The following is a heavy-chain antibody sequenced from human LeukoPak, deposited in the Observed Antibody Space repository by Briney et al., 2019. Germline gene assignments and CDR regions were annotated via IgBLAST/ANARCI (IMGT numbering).Heavy chain of an antibody. CDR2: IYYSGST. CDR3: ARLSDDSSGYYPAAFDY. Sequence: SETLSLTCTVSGGSISSYYWSWIRQPPGKGLKWIGYIYYSGSTNYNPSLKSRVTISVDTSKNQFSLKLSSVTAADTAVYYCARLSDDSSGYYPAAFDYWGQGTLVTVSS. V-gene: IGHV4-59*08. D-gene: IGHD3-22*01. CDR1: GGSISSYY. J-gene: IGHJ4*02.